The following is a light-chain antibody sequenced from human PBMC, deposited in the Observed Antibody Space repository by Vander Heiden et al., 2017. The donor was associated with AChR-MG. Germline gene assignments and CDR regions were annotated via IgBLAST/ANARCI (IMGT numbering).Light chain of an antibody. CDR3: QRYGGSQGYI. CDR1: QSDSYNS. CDR2: GAS. J-gene: IGKJ2*01. Sequence: EIVLTQSPGTLSLSPGERATLSCRASQSDSYNSLVWYQQKPGQAPRLLIYGASSRATGIQDRFSGTGSGTEFTLTVTRMEPEDFAVYYCQRYGGSQGYIYGPGTKLEL. V-gene: IGKV3-20*01.